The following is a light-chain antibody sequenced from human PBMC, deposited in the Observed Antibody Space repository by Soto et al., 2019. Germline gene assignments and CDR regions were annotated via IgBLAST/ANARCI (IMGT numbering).Light chain of an antibody. CDR3: LQDYSTPLT. CDR2: AAS. V-gene: IGKV1-6*01. CDR1: QGSRAD. Sequence: AIQMTQSPSSLSASVGDRVTITCRASQGSRADFGWYQQKPGKDPKLLIYAASSLQSGVPSRFSGSGSGTDVTLTINSLQPEDFAPYYCLQDYSTPLTFGGGTKVEF. J-gene: IGKJ4*01.